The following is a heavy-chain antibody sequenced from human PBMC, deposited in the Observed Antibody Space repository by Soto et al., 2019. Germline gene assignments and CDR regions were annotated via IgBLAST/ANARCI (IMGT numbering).Heavy chain of an antibody. V-gene: IGHV1-69*13. CDR2: IIPIFGTA. D-gene: IGHD1-1*01. CDR3: ARGGTTGTSHYYYGMDV. CDR1: GGTFSSYA. Sequence: ASVKVSCKASGGTFSSYAISWVRQAPGQGLEWMGGIIPIFGTANYAQKFQGRVTITADESTSTAYMELSSLRSEDTAVYYCARGGTTGTSHYYYGMDVWGQGTTVTVSS. J-gene: IGHJ6*02.